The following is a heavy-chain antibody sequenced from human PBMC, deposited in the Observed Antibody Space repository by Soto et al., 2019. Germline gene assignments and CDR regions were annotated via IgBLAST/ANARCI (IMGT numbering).Heavy chain of an antibody. CDR2: ISYDGSNQ. CDR3: ARESEDLTSNFDY. J-gene: IGHJ4*02. Sequence: AGSLRLSCAASGFTFSTFAMHWVRQAPGKGLEWVAVISYDGSNQYYAESLEGRFTIARDNSKNSLYLEMNSLRAEDTAVYYCARESEDLTSNFDYWGQGTLVTVSS. CDR1: GFTFSTFA. V-gene: IGHV3-30*03.